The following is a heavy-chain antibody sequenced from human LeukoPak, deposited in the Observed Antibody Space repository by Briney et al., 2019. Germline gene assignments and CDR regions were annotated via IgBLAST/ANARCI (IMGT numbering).Heavy chain of an antibody. D-gene: IGHD2-8*01. Sequence: GGSLRLSCAASGFTFSSYAMSWVRQAPGKGLDWVSTITDNGGSTYYADSVKGRFTISRDNSKNTLYLQMNSLRAEDTAVYFCAKSALEWATFFDYWGQGTLVTASS. CDR1: GFTFSSYA. CDR2: ITDNGGST. J-gene: IGHJ4*02. CDR3: AKSALEWATFFDY. V-gene: IGHV3-23*01.